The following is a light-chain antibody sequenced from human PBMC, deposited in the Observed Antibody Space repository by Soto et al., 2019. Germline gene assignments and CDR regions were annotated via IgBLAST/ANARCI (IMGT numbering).Light chain of an antibody. CDR3: CSYAGSSTWV. J-gene: IGLJ3*02. CDR2: EGS. V-gene: IGLV2-23*01. CDR1: SSDVGSSNL. Sequence: QSALTQPASVSGSPGQSITISCTGTSSDVGSSNLVSWYQQDPGKAPKLMIYEGSKRPSGVSDRFSGSKTGNTASLTISGHEAEDEGDYYCCSYAGSSTWVFGGGTKLTVL.